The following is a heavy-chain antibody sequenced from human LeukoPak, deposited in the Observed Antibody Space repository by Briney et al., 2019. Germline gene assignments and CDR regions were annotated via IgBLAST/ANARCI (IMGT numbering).Heavy chain of an antibody. V-gene: IGHV4-30-4*08. CDR2: IYYGGST. J-gene: IGHJ5*02. Sequence: SQTLSLTCTVSGGSISSGDYYWSWIRQPPGKGLEWIGYIYYGGSTYYNPSLKSRVTISVDTSKNQFSLKLSSVTAADTAVYYCARDVRNWNYGRFDPWGQGTLVTVSS. D-gene: IGHD1-7*01. CDR1: GGSISSGDYY. CDR3: ARDVRNWNYGRFDP.